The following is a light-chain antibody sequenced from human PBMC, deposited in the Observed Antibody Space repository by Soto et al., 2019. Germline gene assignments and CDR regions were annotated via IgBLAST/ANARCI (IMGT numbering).Light chain of an antibody. CDR1: QGISSY. CDR3: QHYDIYGRLT. CDR2: AAS. V-gene: IGKV1-9*01. J-gene: IGKJ3*01. Sequence: DIQLTQSPSFLSASVGDRVTITCRASQGISSYLAWYQQKPGKAPKLLIYAASTLQSGVPSRFSGSGSGTEFTLTISSLQPEDFATYYCQHYDIYGRLTFGPGTTVDIK.